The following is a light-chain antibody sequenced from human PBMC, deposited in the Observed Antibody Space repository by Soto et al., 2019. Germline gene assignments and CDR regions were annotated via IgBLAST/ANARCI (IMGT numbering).Light chain of an antibody. CDR3: SSYTSSGTLGV. CDR1: SSDVGGYNY. J-gene: IGLJ3*02. Sequence: QSVLTQPASVSGSPGQSITISCTGTSSDVGGYNYVCWYQQHPGKAPKLMIYEVSNRPSGVSNRFSGSKSGNTASLTISGLQAEDEADYYCSSYTSSGTLGVFGGGTKLTVL. CDR2: EVS. V-gene: IGLV2-14*01.